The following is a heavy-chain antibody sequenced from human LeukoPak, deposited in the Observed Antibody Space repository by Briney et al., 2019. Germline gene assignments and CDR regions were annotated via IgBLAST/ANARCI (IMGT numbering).Heavy chain of an antibody. CDR3: ARGPHPNPRA. Sequence: SETLSLTCAVYGGSFSGYYWSWIRQPPGKGLEWIGEINHSGSTNYSPSLKSRVTISVDTSKNQFPLKLSSVTAADTAVYYCARGPHPNPRAWGQGTLVTVSS. CDR1: GGSFSGYY. D-gene: IGHD1-14*01. CDR2: INHSGST. J-gene: IGHJ5*02. V-gene: IGHV4-34*01.